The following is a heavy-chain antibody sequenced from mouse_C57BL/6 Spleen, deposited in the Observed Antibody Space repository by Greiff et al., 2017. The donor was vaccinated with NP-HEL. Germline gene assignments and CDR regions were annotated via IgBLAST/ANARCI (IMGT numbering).Heavy chain of an antibody. D-gene: IGHD1-1*01. Sequence: VQLQQSGAELARPGASVKLSCKASGYTFTSYGISWVKQRTGQGLEWIGEIYPRSGNTYYNEKFKGKATLTSDASSSTAYMQLSSLTSEDSAIYFCARWATVVDYWGQGTTLTVSS. J-gene: IGHJ2*01. CDR3: ARWATVVDY. CDR1: GYTFTSYG. V-gene: IGHV1-81*01. CDR2: IYPRSGNT.